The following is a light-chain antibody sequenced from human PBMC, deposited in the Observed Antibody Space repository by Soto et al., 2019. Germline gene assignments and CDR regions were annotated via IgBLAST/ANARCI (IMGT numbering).Light chain of an antibody. V-gene: IGKV1-5*01. CDR3: QQYKSYPWT. CDR2: DAS. CDR1: ESISIW. Sequence: DIHMTHSPSTLSASVGDRVTITCRASESISIWLAWYQQKPGKAPKLLIYDASSLESGVPSRFSGSGSGTEFSLTISSLQPDDFESYYCQQYKSYPWTLRQGTKVDIK. J-gene: IGKJ1*01.